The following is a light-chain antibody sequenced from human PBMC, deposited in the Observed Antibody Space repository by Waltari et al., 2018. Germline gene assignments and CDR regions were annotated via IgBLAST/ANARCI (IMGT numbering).Light chain of an antibody. Sequence: QSVLTQPPSASGTPGQRVTISCSGSSSNLGTNPVNWYQQLPGAAPKLLLFSNGQRRAGVPDRFSGSKSGDSSSLGSSGLQSEDEADYYCATWDDSLNGQLVGRGTKLTVL. V-gene: IGLV1-44*01. CDR3: ATWDDSLNGQL. CDR2: SNG. J-gene: IGLJ2*01. CDR1: SSNLGTNP.